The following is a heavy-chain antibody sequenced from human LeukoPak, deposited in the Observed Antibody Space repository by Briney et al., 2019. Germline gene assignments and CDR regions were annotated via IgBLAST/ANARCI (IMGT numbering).Heavy chain of an antibody. CDR2: IKQDGSEK. D-gene: IGHD3-16*01. V-gene: IGHV3-7*01. CDR1: GFTFSSYW. J-gene: IGHJ4*02. Sequence: GGSLRLSCAASGFTFSSYWMSWVRQAPGKGLEWVANIKQDGSEKYYVDSVKGRFTISRDNAKNSLYLQMNSPRAEDTAVYYCARVPYHYRGPFDCWGQGTLVTVSS. CDR3: ARVPYHYRGPFDC.